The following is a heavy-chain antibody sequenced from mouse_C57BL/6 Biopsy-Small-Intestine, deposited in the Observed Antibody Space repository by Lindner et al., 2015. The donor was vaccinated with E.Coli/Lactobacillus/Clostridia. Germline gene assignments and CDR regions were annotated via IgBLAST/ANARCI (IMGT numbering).Heavy chain of an antibody. V-gene: IGHV1-82*01. CDR3: ARGTRLDY. J-gene: IGHJ2*01. CDR1: GYAFSGSW. D-gene: IGHD2-14*01. Sequence: VQLQESGPELVKPGASVKISCKASGYAFSGSWMNWVKQRPGKGLEWIGRIYPGDGDTNYNGKFKGKATLTADKSSSTAYMQLSGLTSEDSAVYFCARGTRLDYWGQGTTLTVSA. CDR2: IYPGDGDT.